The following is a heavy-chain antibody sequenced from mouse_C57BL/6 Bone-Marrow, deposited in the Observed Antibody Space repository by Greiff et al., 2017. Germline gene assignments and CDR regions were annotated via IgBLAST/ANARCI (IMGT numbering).Heavy chain of an antibody. CDR2: IYPGSGNT. D-gene: IGHD2-4*01. CDR3: AIYDYVWYFDV. J-gene: IGHJ1*03. CDR1: GYTFTDYY. V-gene: IGHV1-76*01. Sequence: VQLQQSGAELVRPGASVKLSCKASGYTFTDYYINWVKQRPGQGLEWIARIYPGSGNTYYNEKFKGKATLTAEKSSSTAYMQLSSLTSEDSAVYFCAIYDYVWYFDVWGTGTTVTVSS.